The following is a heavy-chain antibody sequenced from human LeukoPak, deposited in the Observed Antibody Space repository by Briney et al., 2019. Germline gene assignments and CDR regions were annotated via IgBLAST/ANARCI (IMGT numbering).Heavy chain of an antibody. CDR2: ISGSGGST. CDR1: GFTFSSYA. Sequence: PGGSLRLSCAASGFTFSSYAMSWVRQAPGKGLEWVSAISGSGGSTYYADSVKGRFTISRDNSKNTLYLQMNSLRAEDTAVYYCAKDSRGWVVAAHFDYWGQGTLVTVSS. CDR3: AKDSRGWVVAAHFDY. J-gene: IGHJ4*02. D-gene: IGHD2-15*01. V-gene: IGHV3-23*01.